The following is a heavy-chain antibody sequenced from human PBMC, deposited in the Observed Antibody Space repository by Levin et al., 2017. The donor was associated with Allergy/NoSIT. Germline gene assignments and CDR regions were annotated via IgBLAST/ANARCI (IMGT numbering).Heavy chain of an antibody. D-gene: IGHD4-23*01. CDR3: AKDRPGGHYYYMDV. Sequence: SLKISCAASGFTFDDYAMHWVRQAPGKGLEWVSGISWNSGSIGYADSVKGRFTISRDNAKNSLYLQMNSLRAEDTALYYCAKDRPGGHYYYMDVWGKGTTVTVSS. CDR2: ISWNSGSI. CDR1: GFTFDDYA. V-gene: IGHV3-9*01. J-gene: IGHJ6*03.